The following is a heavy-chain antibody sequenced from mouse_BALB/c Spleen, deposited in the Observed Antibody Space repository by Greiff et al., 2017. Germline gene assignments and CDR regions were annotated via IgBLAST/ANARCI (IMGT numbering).Heavy chain of an antibody. D-gene: IGHD2-2*01. CDR3: TRGGYDDYYAMDY. CDR2: ISSGGSYT. Sequence: DVKLVESGGGLVKPGGSLKLSCAASGFTFSSYTMSWVRQTPEKRLEWVATISSGGSYTYYPDSVKGRFTISRDNAKNTLYLQMSSLKSEDTAMYYCTRGGYDDYYAMDYWGQGTSVTVSS. V-gene: IGHV5-6-4*01. J-gene: IGHJ4*01. CDR1: GFTFSSYT.